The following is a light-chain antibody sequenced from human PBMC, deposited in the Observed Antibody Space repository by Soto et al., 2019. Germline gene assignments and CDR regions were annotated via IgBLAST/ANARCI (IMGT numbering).Light chain of an antibody. J-gene: IGLJ1*01. CDR1: SSDVGGYNY. CDR3: SSYPSSSTYV. Sequence: QSVLTQPASVSRSPGQSITISCTGTSSDVGGYNYVSWYQQHPGKAPKLMIYEVSNRPSGVSNRFSGSKSGNTASLTISGLQAEDEADYYCSSYPSSSTYVFGTGTKVTVL. CDR2: EVS. V-gene: IGLV2-14*01.